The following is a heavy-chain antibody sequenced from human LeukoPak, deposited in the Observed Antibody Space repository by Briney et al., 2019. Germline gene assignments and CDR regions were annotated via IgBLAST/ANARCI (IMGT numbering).Heavy chain of an antibody. D-gene: IGHD5-18*01. V-gene: IGHV4-61*02. CDR3: AREADTAMVTRFDY. Sequence: TLSLTCTVSGGSISSSSYYWSWIRQPAGKGLEWIGRIYTSGSTNYNPSLKSRVTISVDTSKNQFSLKLSSVTAADTAVYYCAREADTAMVTRFDYWGQGTLVTVSS. CDR2: IYTSGST. J-gene: IGHJ4*02. CDR1: GGSISSSSYY.